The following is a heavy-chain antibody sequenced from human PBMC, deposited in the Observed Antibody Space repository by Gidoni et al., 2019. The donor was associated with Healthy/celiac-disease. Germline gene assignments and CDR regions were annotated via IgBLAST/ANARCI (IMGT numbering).Heavy chain of an antibody. Sequence: QVQLVESGGGVVQPGRSLRLSCAASGFTFSSSGLHWVRQAPGKGLEWVAVIWYDGSNKYYADSVKGRFTISRDNSKNTLYLQMNSLRAEDTAVYYCARGYGDYFYYGMDVWGQGTTVTVSS. CDR1: GFTFSSSG. V-gene: IGHV3-33*01. D-gene: IGHD4-17*01. J-gene: IGHJ6*02. CDR3: ARGYGDYFYYGMDV. CDR2: IWYDGSNK.